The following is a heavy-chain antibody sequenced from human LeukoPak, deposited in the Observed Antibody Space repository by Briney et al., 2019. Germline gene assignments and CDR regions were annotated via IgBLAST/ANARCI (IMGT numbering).Heavy chain of an antibody. CDR2: IIPIFGTA. CDR3: ARDRLKRYYSDSSGYSIYYYYYMDV. D-gene: IGHD3-22*01. CDR1: GGTFSSYA. J-gene: IGHJ6*03. Sequence: EASVKVSCKASGGTFSSYAISWVRQAPGQGLEWMGGIIPIFGTANYAQKFQGRVTITTDESTSTAYMELSSLRSEDTAVYYCARDRLKRYYSDSSGYSIYYYYYMDVWGKGTTVTVSS. V-gene: IGHV1-69*05.